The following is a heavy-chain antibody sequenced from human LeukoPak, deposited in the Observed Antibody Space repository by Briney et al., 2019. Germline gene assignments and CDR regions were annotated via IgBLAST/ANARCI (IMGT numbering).Heavy chain of an antibody. J-gene: IGHJ6*03. CDR1: GYTFTSYA. Sequence: ASVKVSCKASGYTFTSYAMNWVRQAPGQGLEWMGWINTNTGNPTYAQGFTGRFVFSLDTSVSTAYLQISSLKAEDTAVYYCARGLSAGSISYYYMDVWGKGTTVTVSS. D-gene: IGHD6-13*01. CDR3: ARGLSAGSISYYYMDV. CDR2: INTNTGNP. V-gene: IGHV7-4-1*02.